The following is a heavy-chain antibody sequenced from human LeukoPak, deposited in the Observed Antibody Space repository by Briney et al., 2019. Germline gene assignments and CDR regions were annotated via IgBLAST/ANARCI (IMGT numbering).Heavy chain of an antibody. CDR2: ISGSGGST. CDR3: ANLLPTVTSFLGD. Sequence: RGSLRLSCAASGFTFSSYAMSWVRPAPGKGLEWVSAISGSGGSTYYAASVKGRFTISRDNSKNTLYLQMNSLRAEDTAVYYFANLLPTVTSFLGDWGQGTLVTVSS. J-gene: IGHJ4*02. V-gene: IGHV3-23*01. D-gene: IGHD4-17*01. CDR1: GFTFSSYA.